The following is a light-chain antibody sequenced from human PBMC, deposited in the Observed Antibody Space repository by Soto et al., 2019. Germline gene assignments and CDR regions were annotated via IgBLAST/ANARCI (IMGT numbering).Light chain of an antibody. J-gene: IGLJ3*02. Sequence: QSALTQPASVSGSPGQSITISCTGTSSDVGGYNYVSWYQQHPGKAPKLMIYEVSNRPSGVSNRFSGSRSANTASLTISGLQTEDEADYYCCSYAGGNTFAFGGGTKVTVL. CDR1: SSDVGGYNY. V-gene: IGLV2-23*02. CDR2: EVS. CDR3: CSYAGGNTFA.